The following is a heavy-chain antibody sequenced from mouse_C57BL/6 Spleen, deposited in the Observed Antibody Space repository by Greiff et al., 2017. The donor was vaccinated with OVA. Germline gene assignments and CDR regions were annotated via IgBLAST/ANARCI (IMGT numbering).Heavy chain of an antibody. V-gene: IGHV1-55*01. D-gene: IGHD2-4*01. J-gene: IGHJ2*01. CDR1: GYTFTSYW. CDR3: ARWGYDSDGGFDY. CDR2: IYPGSGST. Sequence: QVQLQQPGAELVKPGASVKMSCKASGYTFTSYWITWVKQRPGQGLEWIGDIYPGSGSTNYNEKFKSKATLTVDTSSSTAYMQLSSLTSEDSAVYYCARWGYDSDGGFDYRGQGATLTVAS.